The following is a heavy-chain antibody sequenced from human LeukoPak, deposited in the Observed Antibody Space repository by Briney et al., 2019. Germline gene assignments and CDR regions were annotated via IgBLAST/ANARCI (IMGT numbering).Heavy chain of an antibody. J-gene: IGHJ4*02. D-gene: IGHD5-24*01. V-gene: IGHV3-30*04. CDR2: ISHDGRTK. CDR3: ARPSPPGDGYNPPDH. Sequence: GGSLRLSCVVSGFNFDNFALHWVRQPLGKGLEWVAVISHDGRTKYYADSMKGRITISRDNSKNTLFLQMNNLRSEDTAVYFCARPSPPGDGYNPPDHWGQGTLVTVSS. CDR1: GFNFDNFA.